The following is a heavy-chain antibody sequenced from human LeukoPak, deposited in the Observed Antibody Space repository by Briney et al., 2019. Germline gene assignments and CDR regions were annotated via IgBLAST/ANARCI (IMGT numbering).Heavy chain of an antibody. CDR2: IKQDGSEK. Sequence: GGSLRLSCAPSGFTFTSYWMSSVRQAPGKGLEWVASIKQDGSEKYCVDSVKSRCTISRDNANNSLYLQMNSLRADDTAVYYCARDIGLRKAAPPGWFDPWGQGALVTVSS. CDR1: GFTFTSYW. J-gene: IGHJ5*02. D-gene: IGHD6-6*01. CDR3: ARDIGLRKAAPPGWFDP. V-gene: IGHV3-7*01.